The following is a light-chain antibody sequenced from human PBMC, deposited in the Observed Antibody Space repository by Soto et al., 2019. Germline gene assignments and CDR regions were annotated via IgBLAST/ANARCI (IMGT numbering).Light chain of an antibody. V-gene: IGLV2-14*01. CDR2: EVS. CDR3: SSYTTTNTLV. Sequence: QSALTQPASVSGSPGQSITISCTGTSSDVGAYIYVSWYQHHPDKAPRLIIYEVSNRPSGVSNRFSGSKSDNTASLTISGLQAEDEADYYCSSYTTTNTLVFGGGTKLTVL. J-gene: IGLJ3*02. CDR1: SSDVGAYIY.